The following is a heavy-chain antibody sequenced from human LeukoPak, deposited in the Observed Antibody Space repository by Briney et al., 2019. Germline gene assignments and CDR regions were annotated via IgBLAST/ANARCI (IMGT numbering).Heavy chain of an antibody. CDR2: ISSSGSTI. Sequence: GSLRLSCAASGFTFSSYEMNWVRQAPGKGLEWVSYISSSGSTIYYADSVKGRFTISRDNAKNSPYLQMNSLRAEDTAVYYCARDTSSSIAARPSNFDYWGQGTLVTVSS. V-gene: IGHV3-48*03. CDR1: GFTFSSYE. J-gene: IGHJ4*02. D-gene: IGHD6-6*01. CDR3: ARDTSSSIAARPSNFDY.